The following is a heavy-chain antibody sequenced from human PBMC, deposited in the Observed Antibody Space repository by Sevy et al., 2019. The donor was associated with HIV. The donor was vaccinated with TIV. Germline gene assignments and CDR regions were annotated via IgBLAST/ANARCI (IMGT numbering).Heavy chain of an antibody. D-gene: IGHD4-17*01. Sequence: GGSLRLSYAASGFTFSSYGMHWVRQAPGKGLEWVAVIWYDGSNKYYADSVKGRFTISRDNSKHTLYLQMNSLRAEDTAVYYCARGNGGEVSTGWFDPWGQGTLVTVSS. J-gene: IGHJ5*02. CDR3: ARGNGGEVSTGWFDP. CDR1: GFTFSSYG. V-gene: IGHV3-33*01. CDR2: IWYDGSNK.